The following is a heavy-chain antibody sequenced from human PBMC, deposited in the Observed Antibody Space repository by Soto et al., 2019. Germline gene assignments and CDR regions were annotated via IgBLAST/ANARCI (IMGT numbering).Heavy chain of an antibody. CDR1: GFTFSSYA. J-gene: IGHJ4*02. CDR3: SYYYDSSGYLLRYYFDY. CDR2: ISGSGGST. V-gene: IGHV3-23*01. D-gene: IGHD3-22*01. Sequence: EVQLLESGGGLVQPGGSLRLSCAASGFTFSSYAMSWVRQAPGKGLEWVSAISGSGGSTYYADSVKGRFTISRDNSKNTLYLQMNSLRAEDTAVYYCSYYYDSSGYLLRYYFDYWGQGTLVTVSS.